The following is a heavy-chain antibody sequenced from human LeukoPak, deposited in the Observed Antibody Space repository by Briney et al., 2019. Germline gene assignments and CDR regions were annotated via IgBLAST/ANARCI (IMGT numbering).Heavy chain of an antibody. V-gene: IGHV4-34*01. Sequence: SETLSLTCAVYGGSFSGYYWSWIRQPPGKGLEWMGEINHSGSTNYNPSLKSRVTISVDTSRNQFSLKLSSVTAADTAVYYYARAGSTVTLDYWGQGALVTVSS. D-gene: IGHD4-17*01. J-gene: IGHJ4*02. CDR3: ARAGSTVTLDY. CDR1: GGSFSGYY. CDR2: INHSGST.